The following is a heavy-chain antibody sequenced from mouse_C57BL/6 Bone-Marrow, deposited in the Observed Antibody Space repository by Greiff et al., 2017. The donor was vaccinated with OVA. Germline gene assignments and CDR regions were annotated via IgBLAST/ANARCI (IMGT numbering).Heavy chain of an antibody. CDR1: GFSFNTYA. Sequence: EVKLVESGGGLVQPTGSLGGGWSASGFSFNTYAMNWATQAPLNVLDVISRIRSKSNNYATYYADSVKDRFTISRDDSESMLYLQMNNLKTEDTAMYYCVRLGRDYYAMDYWGQGTSVTVSS. CDR3: VRLGRDYYAMDY. CDR2: IRSKSNNYAT. J-gene: IGHJ4*01. D-gene: IGHD4-1*01. V-gene: IGHV10-1*01.